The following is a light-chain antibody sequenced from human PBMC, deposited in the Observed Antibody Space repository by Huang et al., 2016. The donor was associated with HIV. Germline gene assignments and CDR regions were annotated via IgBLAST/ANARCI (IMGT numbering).Light chain of an antibody. J-gene: IGKJ4*01. Sequence: DIVMTQYPASLAVSLGERATITCKSSQSVFYSYYKNNYLAWYQKKPRQPPKLRIYWASALESGVPDRFNGSGSGTDFTFTISSLQAEDVAVYYCQQYYKTPLTFGGGTKVEIK. V-gene: IGKV4-1*01. CDR2: WAS. CDR1: QSVFYSYYKNNY. CDR3: QQYYKTPLT.